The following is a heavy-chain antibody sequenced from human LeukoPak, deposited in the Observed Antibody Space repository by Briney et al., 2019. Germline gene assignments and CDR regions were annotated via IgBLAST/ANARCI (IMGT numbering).Heavy chain of an antibody. V-gene: IGHV4-30-4*01. Sequence: PSETLSLTCTVSGGSISSGDYYWSWIRQPPGKGPEWIGYIYYSGSTYYNPSLKGRVTISVDTSKNQFSLKLSSVTAADTAVYYCARTDGYNLFWYFDLWGRGTLVTVSS. D-gene: IGHD5-24*01. J-gene: IGHJ2*01. CDR3: ARTDGYNLFWYFDL. CDR1: GGSISSGDYY. CDR2: IYYSGST.